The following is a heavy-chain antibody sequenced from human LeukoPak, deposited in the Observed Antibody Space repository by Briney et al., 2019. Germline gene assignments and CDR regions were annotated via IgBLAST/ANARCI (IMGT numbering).Heavy chain of an antibody. V-gene: IGHV3-30*18. CDR3: VKEGVEYSYSYGDY. CDR2: ISYDGGDK. J-gene: IGHJ4*02. CDR1: GFSFNNYA. Sequence: GGSLRLFCAASGFSFNNYAMYWVRQAPGKGLEWVALISYDGGDKYYAESMKGRITISRDNAENTLYLQMNNLRPDDTAFYFCVKEGVEYSYSYGDYWGQGTLVTVSS. D-gene: IGHD3-16*01.